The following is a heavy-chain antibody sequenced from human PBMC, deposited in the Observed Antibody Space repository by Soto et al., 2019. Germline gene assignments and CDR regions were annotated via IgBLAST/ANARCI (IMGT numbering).Heavy chain of an antibody. CDR1: GYTFTSYG. D-gene: IGHD6-19*01. V-gene: IGHV1-18*04. CDR3: ARDSWGLAVPGYHYYAMEV. CDR2: ISVYSGST. J-gene: IGHJ6*02. Sequence: QVQLVQSGAEVKKPGASVRVSCEASGYTFTSYGISWVRQAPGQGLERMGWISVYSGSTNYAQKLQGRVTMTTDRSTRAVYMELRSLRSDDTAVYYCARDSWGLAVPGYHYYAMEVWGQGTTVTVS.